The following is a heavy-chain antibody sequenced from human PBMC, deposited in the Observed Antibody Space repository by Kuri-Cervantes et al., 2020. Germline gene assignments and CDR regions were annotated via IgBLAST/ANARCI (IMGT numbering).Heavy chain of an antibody. CDR2: ISWNSGSI. J-gene: IGHJ1*01. Sequence: SLRLSCAASGLTFDDYAMHWVRQAPGKGLEWVAGISWNSGSIGYADSVKGRFTISRDNAKNSLYLQMNRLRAEDSALYYCARTFHYGPVEYFQHWGQGTLVTVSS. D-gene: IGHD2/OR15-2a*01. V-gene: IGHV3-9*01. CDR1: GLTFDDYA. CDR3: ARTFHYGPVEYFQH.